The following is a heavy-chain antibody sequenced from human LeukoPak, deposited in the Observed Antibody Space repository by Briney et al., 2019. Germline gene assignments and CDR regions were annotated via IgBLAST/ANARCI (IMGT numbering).Heavy chain of an antibody. CDR1: GYTFTGYY. CDR3: ARINSSRWYDF. CDR2: INPNIGDT. V-gene: IGHV1-2*02. D-gene: IGHD6-13*01. Sequence: ASVKVSCKASGYTFTGYYMHWVRQAPGQGLEWMGWINPNIGDTNYAQKFPGRVTMTRDTSISTAYMELSRLRFDDTAVYYCARINSSRWYDFWGQGPLVTDSS. J-gene: IGHJ4*02.